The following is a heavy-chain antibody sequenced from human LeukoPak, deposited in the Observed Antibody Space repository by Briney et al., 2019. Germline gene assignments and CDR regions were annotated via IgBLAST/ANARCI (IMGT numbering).Heavy chain of an antibody. Sequence: ASVKVSCKASGYTFTNYAMNWVRQATGQGLEWMGWMNPNSGNTGYAQKFQGRATITRNTSISTAYMELSSLRSEDTAVYYCARGRGVRGVIIKNYYYYYMDVWGKGTTVTVSS. CDR2: MNPNSGNT. CDR3: ARGRGVRGVIIKNYYYYYMDV. CDR1: GYTFTNYA. D-gene: IGHD3-10*01. V-gene: IGHV1-8*01. J-gene: IGHJ6*03.